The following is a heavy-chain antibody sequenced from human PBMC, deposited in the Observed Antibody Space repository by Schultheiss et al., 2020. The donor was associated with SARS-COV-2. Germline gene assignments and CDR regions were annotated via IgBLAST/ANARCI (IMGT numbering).Heavy chain of an antibody. V-gene: IGHV1-2*02. CDR3: AREPGYCSGGSCYSNFDY. CDR2: INPNSGGT. Sequence: ASVKVSCKASGYTFTGYYMHWVRQAPGQGLEWMGWINPNSGGTNYAQKFQGRVTMTRDTSISTAYMELSRLRSDDTAVYYCAREPGYCSGGSCYSNFDYWGQGTLVTVSS. J-gene: IGHJ4*02. D-gene: IGHD2-15*01. CDR1: GYTFTGYY.